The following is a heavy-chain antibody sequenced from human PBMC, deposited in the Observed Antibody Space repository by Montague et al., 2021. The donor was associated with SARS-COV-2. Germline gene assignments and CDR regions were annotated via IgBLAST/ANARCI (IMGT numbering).Heavy chain of an antibody. V-gene: IGHV4-39*01. CDR3: ARDSSSWYYWFDP. CDR2: LYYTGST. Sequence: SETLSLTCTVSGGSIGSSSYYWGWIRQPPGKGLEWIGSLYYTGSTYYNPSLKSRVTISVDTSKNQFSLKLSSVTAADTAVYYCARDSSSWYYWFDPWGQGTLVTVSS. J-gene: IGHJ5*02. D-gene: IGHD6-13*01. CDR1: GGSIGSSSYY.